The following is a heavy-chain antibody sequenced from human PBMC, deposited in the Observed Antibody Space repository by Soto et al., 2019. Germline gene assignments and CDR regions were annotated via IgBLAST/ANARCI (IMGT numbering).Heavy chain of an antibody. CDR2: ISGPGDST. V-gene: IGHV3-23*01. J-gene: IGHJ4*02. CDR1: GFTFSSYV. Sequence: GGSLRLSCAASGFTFSSYVMSWVRQAPGKGLEWVSSISGPGDSTYYADYVKGRFTISRDTSKNTLYLQMNSLRAEDTAVYYCAKREYYGSGSYPNYYFDHWGQGT. D-gene: IGHD3-10*01. CDR3: AKREYYGSGSYPNYYFDH.